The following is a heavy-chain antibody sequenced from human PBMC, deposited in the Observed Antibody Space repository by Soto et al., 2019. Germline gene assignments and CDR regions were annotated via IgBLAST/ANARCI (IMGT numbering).Heavy chain of an antibody. Sequence: PGESLKISCKGSGYSFTSYWIGWVRQMPGKGLEWMGIIYPGDSDTRYSPSFQGQVTISADKSITTAYLQWSSLKASDTAMYYCARGYCTTTICDPWFDTWGQATLVTVPS. V-gene: IGHV5-51*01. CDR3: ARGYCTTTICDPWFDT. CDR2: IYPGDSDT. J-gene: IGHJ5*02. CDR1: GYSFTSYW. D-gene: IGHD2-2*01.